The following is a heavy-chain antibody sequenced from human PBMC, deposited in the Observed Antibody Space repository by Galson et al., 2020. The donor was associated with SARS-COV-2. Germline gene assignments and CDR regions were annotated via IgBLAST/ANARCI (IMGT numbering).Heavy chain of an antibody. J-gene: IGHJ6*02. CDR3: ARDLPSLFGSGSYSYYYGMDV. CDR2: NSAYNGNT. CDR1: GYTFTSYG. Sequence: ASVKVSCKASGYTFTSYGISWVRQAPGQGLEWMGWNSAYNGNTNYAQKLQGRVTMTTDTSTSTAYMELRSLRSDDTAVYYCARDLPSLFGSGSYSYYYGMDVWGQGTTVTVSS. D-gene: IGHD3-10*01. V-gene: IGHV1-18*01.